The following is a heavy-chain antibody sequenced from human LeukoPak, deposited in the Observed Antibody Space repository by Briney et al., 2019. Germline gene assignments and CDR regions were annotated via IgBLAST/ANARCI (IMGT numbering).Heavy chain of an antibody. CDR1: GGSVSSGSYY. Sequence: SETLSLTCTVSGGSVSSGSYYWSWIRQPPGKGLEWIGYIYYSGSTDYNPSLKSRVTISVDTSKNQFSLKLSSVTAADTAVYHCAREAMYSYGNNFDYWGQGTLVTVSS. D-gene: IGHD5-18*01. CDR2: IYYSGST. V-gene: IGHV4-61*01. J-gene: IGHJ4*02. CDR3: AREAMYSYGNNFDY.